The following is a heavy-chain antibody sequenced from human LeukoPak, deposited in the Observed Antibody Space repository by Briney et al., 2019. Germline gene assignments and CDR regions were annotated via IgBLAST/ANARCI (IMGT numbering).Heavy chain of an antibody. CDR1: GGTFSSYA. Sequence: SVKVSCKASGGTFSSYAISWVRQAPGQGLEWMGGIIPIFGTANYAQKFQGRVTITADESTSTAYMELSSLRSEDTAVYYCARIVDRYGDYIIWGQGTLVTVSS. V-gene: IGHV1-69*13. CDR2: IIPIFGTA. J-gene: IGHJ4*02. D-gene: IGHD4-17*01. CDR3: ARIVDRYGDYII.